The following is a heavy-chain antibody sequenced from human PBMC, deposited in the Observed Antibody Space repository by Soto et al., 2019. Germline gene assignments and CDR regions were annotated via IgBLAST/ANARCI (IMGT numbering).Heavy chain of an antibody. CDR1: GYSFTSNG. D-gene: IGHD2-21*02. CDR3: ARGGPVAVVTGAFFY. Sequence: ASGKVSCEASGYSFTSNGIRWVRQAPGQGLEWMGTINPSGGHTTYAQKFLGRVTMTRDSSTSTLYMELTSLRFEDTAVYYCARGGPVAVVTGAFFYWG. V-gene: IGHV1-46*03. J-gene: IGHJ4*01. CDR2: INPSGGHT.